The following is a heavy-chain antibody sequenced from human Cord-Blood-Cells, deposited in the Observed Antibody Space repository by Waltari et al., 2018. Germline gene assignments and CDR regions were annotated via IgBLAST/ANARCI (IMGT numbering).Heavy chain of an antibody. D-gene: IGHD3-3*01. CDR2: IIPILGIA. CDR3: ATEVTIFGVVTPYYFDY. V-gene: IGHV1-69*09. J-gene: IGHJ4*02. Sequence: QVQLVQSGAEVKKPGSSVKVSCKASGGTFSSYAISWVRQAPGQGLEWMGRIIPILGIANYAQKFQGRVTITADKSTSTAYMELSSLRSEDTAVYYCATEVTIFGVVTPYYFDYWGQGTLVTVSS. CDR1: GGTFSSYA.